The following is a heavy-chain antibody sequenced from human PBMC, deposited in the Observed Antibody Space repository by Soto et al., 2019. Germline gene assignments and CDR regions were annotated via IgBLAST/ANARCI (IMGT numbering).Heavy chain of an antibody. CDR2: INSDGSIT. V-gene: IGHV3-74*01. Sequence: PGGSLRLSCAASGFTFSSYGMHWVRQAPGKGLVWVSRINSDGSITTYADSVKGRFTISRDNAKNTLYLQMHSLRAEDTAVYYCARAMAGVTGVDYCGQGTLVTVSS. CDR3: ARAMAGVTGVDY. D-gene: IGHD3-10*01. CDR1: GFTFSSYG. J-gene: IGHJ4*02.